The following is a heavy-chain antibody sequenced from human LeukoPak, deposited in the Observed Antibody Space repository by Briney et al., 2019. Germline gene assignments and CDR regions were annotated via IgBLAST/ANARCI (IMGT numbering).Heavy chain of an antibody. D-gene: IGHD4-17*01. J-gene: IGHJ4*02. Sequence: SETLSLTCAVYGGSFSGYYWSWIRQPPGKGLEWIGEINHSGSTNYNPSLKSRVIISVDTSKNQFSLKLSSVTAADTAVYYCASYYGDYEGRRYFDYWGQGTLVTVSS. CDR2: INHSGST. CDR3: ASYYGDYEGRRYFDY. V-gene: IGHV4-34*01. CDR1: GGSFSGYY.